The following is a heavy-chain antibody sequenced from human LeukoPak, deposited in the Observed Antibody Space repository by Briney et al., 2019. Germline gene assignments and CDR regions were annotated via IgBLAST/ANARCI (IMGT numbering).Heavy chain of an antibody. V-gene: IGHV1-18*01. CDR3: ARARSTPGYYDSSGYAFDI. CDR2: ISAYNGNT. J-gene: IGHJ3*02. CDR1: GYTFTSYG. Sequence: ASVKVSCKASGYTFTSYGISWVRQAPGQGLEWMGWISAYNGNTNYAQKLQGRVTMTTDTSTSTAYMELRSLRSDDTAVYYCARARSTPGYYDSSGYAFDIRGQGTMVTVSS. D-gene: IGHD3-22*01.